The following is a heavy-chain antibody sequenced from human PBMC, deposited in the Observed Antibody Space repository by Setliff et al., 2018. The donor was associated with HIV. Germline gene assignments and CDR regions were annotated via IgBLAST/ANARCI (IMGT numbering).Heavy chain of an antibody. V-gene: IGHV3-21*01. J-gene: IGHJ4*02. D-gene: IGHD2-2*01. CDR3: ATSCSSTSCYCR. Sequence: LRLSCEASGYPFDGYSMNWVRQAPEKGLEWVAFISSGSLSTYYADSVKGRFSISRDNAKNSLYLQLNSLRAEDTAVYYCATSCSSTSCYCRWGQGTLVTVSS. CDR2: ISSGSLST. CDR1: GYPFDGYS.